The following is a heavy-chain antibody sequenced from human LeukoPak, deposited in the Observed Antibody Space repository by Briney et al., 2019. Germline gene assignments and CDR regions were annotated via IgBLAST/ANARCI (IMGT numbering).Heavy chain of an antibody. J-gene: IGHJ4*02. D-gene: IGHD5-18*01. V-gene: IGHV3-21*01. CDR1: RFTFSSYS. CDR2: ISSSGSYI. CDR3: ARHLSGVTGYTYGRGIDY. Sequence: GGSLRLSCAASRFTFSSYSMNWVRQAPGKGLEWVSSISSSGSYIYYADSVKGRFTISRDNAKKSLYLQMNSLRAEDTAVYYCARHLSGVTGYTYGRGIDYWGQGTLVTVSS.